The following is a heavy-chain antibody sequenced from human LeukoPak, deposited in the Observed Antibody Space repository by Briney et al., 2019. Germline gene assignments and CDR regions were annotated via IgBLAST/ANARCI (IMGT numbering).Heavy chain of an antibody. CDR1: GYTFTSFD. V-gene: IGHV1-8*01. CDR3: ARGPGSNGYYFDYYYYGMDV. D-gene: IGHD3-22*01. CDR2: MDPHSGDT. J-gene: IGHJ6*02. Sequence: GASVKVSCKSSGYTFTSFDISWVRQATGQGLEWMGWMDPHSGDTGFAQKFQGRVTMTRNTSISTAFMELRSLRSEDTAVYYCARGPGSNGYYFDYYYYGMDVWGQGTTVTVSS.